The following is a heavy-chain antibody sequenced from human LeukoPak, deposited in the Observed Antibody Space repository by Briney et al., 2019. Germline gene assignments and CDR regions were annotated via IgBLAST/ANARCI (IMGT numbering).Heavy chain of an antibody. Sequence: PSETLTLTCAVYGGSFSGYYWSWIRQPPGKGLEWIGEINHSGSTNYNPSLKSRVTISVDTSKNQFSLKLSSVTAADTAVYYCASRPRGDKYFDYWGQGTLVTVSS. D-gene: IGHD7-27*01. CDR3: ASRPRGDKYFDY. V-gene: IGHV4-34*01. CDR1: GGSFSGYY. CDR2: INHSGST. J-gene: IGHJ4*02.